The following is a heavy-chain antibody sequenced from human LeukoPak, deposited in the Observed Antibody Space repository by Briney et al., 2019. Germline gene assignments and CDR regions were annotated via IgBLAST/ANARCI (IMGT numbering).Heavy chain of an antibody. CDR3: AREAAAGYDFDY. J-gene: IGHJ4*02. D-gene: IGHD6-13*01. CDR2: INPNSGGT. V-gene: IGHV1-2*04. CDR1: GYTFTGYY. Sequence: ASVKVSCKASGYTFTGYYMHWVRQAPGQGLEWMGWINPNSGGTNYAQKFQGWVTMTRDTSISTAYMELSRLRSDDTAVYYCAREAAAGYDFDYWGRGTLVTVSS.